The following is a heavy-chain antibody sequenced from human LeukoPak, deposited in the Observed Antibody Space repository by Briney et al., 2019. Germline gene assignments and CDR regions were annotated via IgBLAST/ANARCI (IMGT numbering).Heavy chain of an antibody. J-gene: IGHJ3*02. Sequence: TSETLSLTCTVSGGSISSYYWSWIRQPPGEGLEWIGYIYYSGSTNYNPSLKSRVTISVDTSKNQFSLKLSSVTAADTAVYYCARTYYYDSSGLLNAFDIWGQGTMVTVSS. CDR2: IYYSGST. D-gene: IGHD3-22*01. CDR3: ARTYYYDSSGLLNAFDI. CDR1: GGSISSYY. V-gene: IGHV4-59*01.